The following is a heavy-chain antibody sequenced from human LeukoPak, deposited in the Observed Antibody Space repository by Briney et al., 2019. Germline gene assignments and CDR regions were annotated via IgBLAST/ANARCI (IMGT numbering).Heavy chain of an antibody. CDR2: ISESGVIT. CDR1: GLTFRSYA. D-gene: IGHD6-13*01. CDR3: AKVGRDVAAAGPYYFDY. J-gene: IGHJ4*02. V-gene: IGHV3-23*01. Sequence: GGSLRLSCAASGLTFRSYALSWVGQAPGKGLEWISIISESGVITYYADSVKGRFNISRDNSKNTLYLQMNSLRAEDTAVYYCAKVGRDVAAAGPYYFDYWGQGTLVTVSS.